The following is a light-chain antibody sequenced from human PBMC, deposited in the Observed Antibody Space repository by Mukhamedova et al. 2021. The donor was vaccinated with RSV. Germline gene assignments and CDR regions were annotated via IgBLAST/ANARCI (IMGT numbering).Light chain of an antibody. CDR3: QQYGSSPRT. CDR2: GAS. Sequence: LSCRASQSVSSSYLAWYQQKPGQAPRLLIYGASSRATGIPDRFSGSGSGTDFTLTISRLEPEDFAVYYCQQYGSSPRTFGQGTKV. CDR1: QSVSSSY. J-gene: IGKJ1*01. V-gene: IGKV3-20*01.